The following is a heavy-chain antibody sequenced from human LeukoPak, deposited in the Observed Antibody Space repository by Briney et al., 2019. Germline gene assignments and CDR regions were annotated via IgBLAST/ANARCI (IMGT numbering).Heavy chain of an antibody. CDR3: ARVPWFDP. CDR1: GGSFSGYY. Sequence: SETLSLTCAVYGGSFSGYYWSWIRQLPGKGLEWIREINHSGSTNYNPSLKSRVTISVDTSKNQFSLKLSSVTAADTAVYYCARVPWFDPWGQGTLVTVSS. V-gene: IGHV4-34*01. CDR2: INHSGST. J-gene: IGHJ5*02.